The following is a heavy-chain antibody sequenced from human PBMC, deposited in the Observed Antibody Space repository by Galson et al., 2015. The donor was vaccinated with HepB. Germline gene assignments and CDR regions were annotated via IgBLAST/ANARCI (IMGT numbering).Heavy chain of an antibody. CDR3: ASLRFWSGAMEDIDY. Sequence: SLRLSCAASGFTFSTYGMHWVRQAPGKGLEWVAVIWYDGSQRYYADSVKGRFTISRDNSKNTLYLDLNSLRIEDTAVYYCASLRFWSGAMEDIDYWGQGTLVAVSS. CDR1: GFTFSTYG. V-gene: IGHV3-33*01. D-gene: IGHD3-3*01. J-gene: IGHJ4*02. CDR2: IWYDGSQR.